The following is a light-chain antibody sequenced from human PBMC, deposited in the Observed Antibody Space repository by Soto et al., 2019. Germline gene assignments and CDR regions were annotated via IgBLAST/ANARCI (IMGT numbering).Light chain of an antibody. V-gene: IGLV2-14*01. Sequence: QSALTQPASVSGSPGQSITISCTGTSSDVGGYNYVSWYQQHPGTAPKLMIYDVSNRPSGVSNLFSGSKSGNTASLTISGLQAEDEADYYCSSYTSSSPPVVFGGGTKLTVL. CDR1: SSDVGGYNY. J-gene: IGLJ2*01. CDR3: SSYTSSSPPVV. CDR2: DVS.